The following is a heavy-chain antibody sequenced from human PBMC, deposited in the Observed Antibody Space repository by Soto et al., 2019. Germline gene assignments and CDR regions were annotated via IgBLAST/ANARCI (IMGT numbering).Heavy chain of an antibody. Sequence: GGSLRLSCAASGFTFSSYSMNWVRQAPGKGLEWVSYISSSSSTIYYADSVKGRFTISRDNAKNSLYLQMNSLRAEDTAVYYCARVPPPHDFWSGYYSDYWGQGTLVTVSS. V-gene: IGHV3-48*01. D-gene: IGHD3-3*01. J-gene: IGHJ4*02. CDR3: ARVPPPHDFWSGYYSDY. CDR1: GFTFSSYS. CDR2: ISSSSSTI.